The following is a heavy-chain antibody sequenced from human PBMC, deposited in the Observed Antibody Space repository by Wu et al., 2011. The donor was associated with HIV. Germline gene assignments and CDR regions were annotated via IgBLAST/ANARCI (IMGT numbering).Heavy chain of an antibody. J-gene: IGHJ6*02. Sequence: QVQLVQSGAEVKKPGSSVKVSCKASGGSFTSYGISWVRQAPGQGLAWMGRIIPVFGTTDYAQDFQDRVTITADKPXSTKPTSTVYMELSSLGSEDTAVYYCVGQSYGSTNSHYYDMDVWAKGPRSPSP. CDR2: IIPVFGTT. CDR1: GGSFTSYG. V-gene: IGHV1-69*14. D-gene: IGHD3-16*02. CDR3: VGQSYGSTNSHYYDMDV.